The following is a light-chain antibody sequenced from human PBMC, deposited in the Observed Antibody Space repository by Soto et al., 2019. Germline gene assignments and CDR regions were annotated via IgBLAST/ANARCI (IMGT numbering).Light chain of an antibody. Sequence: DIHMTQSPSSLSASVGDRVTITCRTSQSINTYLNWYQQKPGKAPKLLIYGASSLQSGVPLRFSGSGSGTDFTLTISSLEPEDFATYYCQESYSPLWGTCGQGTKV. V-gene: IGKV1-39*01. J-gene: IGKJ1*01. CDR2: GAS. CDR1: QSINTY. CDR3: QESYSPLWGT.